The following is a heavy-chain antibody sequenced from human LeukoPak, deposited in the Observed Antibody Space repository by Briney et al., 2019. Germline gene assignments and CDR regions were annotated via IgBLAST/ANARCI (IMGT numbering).Heavy chain of an antibody. D-gene: IGHD3-9*01. J-gene: IGHJ6*02. CDR3: ARDTYDTLTGSIGYYYGMDV. CDR1: VYTFTSYG. Sequence: ASVKVSCKASVYTFTSYGISWVRQAPGQGLEWMGWISAYNGNTNYAQKLQGRVTMTTDTSTGTAYMELRSLRSDDTAVYYCARDTYDTLTGSIGYYYGMDVWGQGTTVTVSS. CDR2: ISAYNGNT. V-gene: IGHV1-18*01.